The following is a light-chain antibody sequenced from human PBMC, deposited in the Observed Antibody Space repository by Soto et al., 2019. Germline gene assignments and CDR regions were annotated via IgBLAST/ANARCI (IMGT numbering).Light chain of an antibody. CDR2: DVS. Sequence: QSALTQPASVSGSPGQSITISCTGTSSDVGGHNYVSWYQQHPGKAPKLMIYDVSNRPSGVSNRFSGSKSGNTASLTISGLQAEDEADYYCSSYTSSSTLNWVFGGGPK. CDR3: SSYTSSSTLNWV. J-gene: IGLJ3*02. CDR1: SSDVGGHNY. V-gene: IGLV2-14*01.